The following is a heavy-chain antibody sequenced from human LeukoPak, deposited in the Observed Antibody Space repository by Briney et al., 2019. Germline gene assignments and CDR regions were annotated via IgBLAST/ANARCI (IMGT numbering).Heavy chain of an antibody. V-gene: IGHV4-39*07. CDR1: GGSISSSSYY. CDR3: ARPRRAFDI. Sequence: PSETLSLTCTVSGGSISSSSYYWGWIRQPPGKGLEWIGEINHSGSTNYNPSLKSRVTISVDTSKNQFSLKLSSVTAADTAVYYCARPRRAFDIWGQGTMVTVSS. CDR2: INHSGST. J-gene: IGHJ3*02.